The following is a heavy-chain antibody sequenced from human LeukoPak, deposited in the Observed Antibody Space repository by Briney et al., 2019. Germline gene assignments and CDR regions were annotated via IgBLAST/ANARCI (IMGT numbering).Heavy chain of an antibody. D-gene: IGHD3-10*01. Sequence: AETLSLTGTVSGGSITSSSYSWGWMRQPPGKGLEWIGSFYYSGSTFYDPSLKSRVTISVDTSKNQLSLKLSSVTAADTAVYYCARARSITMVRGMYNYYYYYYMDVWGKGTTVTISS. CDR3: ARARSITMVRGMYNYYYYYYMDV. V-gene: IGHV4-39*01. CDR1: GGSITSSSYS. CDR2: FYYSGST. J-gene: IGHJ6*03.